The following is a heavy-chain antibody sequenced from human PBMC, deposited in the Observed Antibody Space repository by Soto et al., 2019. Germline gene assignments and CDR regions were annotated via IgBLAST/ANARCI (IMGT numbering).Heavy chain of an antibody. CDR3: ARDPVD. CDR1: GFTFSSYA. J-gene: IGHJ4*02. Sequence: QVQLVESGGGVVQPGRSLRLSCAASGFTFSSYAMHWVRQAPGKGLEWVAVISYDGSNKYYADSVKGRFTISRDNSKNTLYLQMNSLRAEDTAVYYCARDPVDWGQGTLVTVSS. CDR2: ISYDGSNK. V-gene: IGHV3-30-3*01.